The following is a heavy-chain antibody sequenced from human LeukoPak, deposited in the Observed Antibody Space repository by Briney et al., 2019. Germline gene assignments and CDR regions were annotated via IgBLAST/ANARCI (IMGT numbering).Heavy chain of an antibody. Sequence: PGGSLRLSCAASGFTFSSYWMHWVRQAPGKGLVWVSRINSDGSSTSYTDSVKGRFTISRDNAKNTLYLQMNSLRAEDTAVYYCARNSNDYVWGSYFHWFDPWGQGTLVTVSS. CDR3: ARNSNDYVWGSYFHWFDP. CDR2: INSDGSST. D-gene: IGHD3-16*01. V-gene: IGHV3-74*01. CDR1: GFTFSSYW. J-gene: IGHJ5*02.